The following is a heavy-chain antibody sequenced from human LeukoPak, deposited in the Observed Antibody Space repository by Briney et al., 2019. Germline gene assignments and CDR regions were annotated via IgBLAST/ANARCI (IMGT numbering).Heavy chain of an antibody. V-gene: IGHV3-23*01. CDR1: GFTFSRYW. CDR2: ISGSGNNT. D-gene: IGHD3-22*01. J-gene: IGHJ4*02. Sequence: GGSLRLSCVGSGFTFSRYWLNWVRQAPGKGLEWVSGISGSGNNTYYADSVKGRFTISRDNSKNTLYVQVNSLGTEDTAAYYCAKGSYYDSSGSFYFDYWGQGTLVTVSS. CDR3: AKGSYYDSSGSFYFDY.